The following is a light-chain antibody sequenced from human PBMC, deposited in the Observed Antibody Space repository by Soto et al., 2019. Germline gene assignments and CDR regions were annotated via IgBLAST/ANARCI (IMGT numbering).Light chain of an antibody. CDR1: SSDVGTYDL. CDR2: EAT. Sequence: QSALTQPASVSGSPGQSITISCTGSSSDVGTYDLVSWYQHHPGAAPKLMIYEATRRPSGISNRFSGSKSGNTASLTISGLQAEDEADYYCCSFAGSNAWVFGGGTKLTVL. J-gene: IGLJ3*02. CDR3: CSFAGSNAWV. V-gene: IGLV2-23*01.